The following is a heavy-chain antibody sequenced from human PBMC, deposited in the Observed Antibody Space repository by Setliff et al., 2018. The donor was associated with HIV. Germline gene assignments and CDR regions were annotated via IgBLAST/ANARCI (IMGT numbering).Heavy chain of an antibody. J-gene: IGHJ4*02. CDR1: GGSISSYY. CDR3: ARAYFGSGIYY. Sequence: SETLSLTCTVSGGSISSYYWSWIRQPPGKGLEWLGHIYSSGSTNYNPSLKSRVTISVDTSKNQFSLKLYSVTAADTAVYYCARAYFGSGIYYWGQGTLVSVSS. V-gene: IGHV4-4*09. D-gene: IGHD3-10*01. CDR2: IYSSGST.